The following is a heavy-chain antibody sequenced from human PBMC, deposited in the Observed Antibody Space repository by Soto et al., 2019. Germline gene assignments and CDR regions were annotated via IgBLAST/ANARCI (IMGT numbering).Heavy chain of an antibody. D-gene: IGHD6-6*01. CDR3: ARAKGIAARPVDY. J-gene: IGHJ4*02. Sequence: PGGSLRLSCSASGFTFSSDAMSWVRQAPGKGLEWVSTITDNGGRTYYADSVKGRFTISRDNSKNTLYLQMNSLRAEDTAVYYCARAKGIAARPVDYWGQGTLVTVSS. V-gene: IGHV3-23*01. CDR1: GFTFSSDA. CDR2: ITDNGGRT.